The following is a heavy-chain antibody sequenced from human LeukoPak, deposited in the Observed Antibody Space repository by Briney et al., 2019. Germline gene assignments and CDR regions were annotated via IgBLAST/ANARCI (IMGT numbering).Heavy chain of an antibody. J-gene: IGHJ4*02. CDR2: INHSGST. Sequence: GSLRLSWAASGLTFSSYAMHWIRQPPGKGLEWIGEINHSGSTNYNPSLKSRVTISVDTSQNQFSLKLSSVTAADTAVFYCGRVGDYGDYFLDYWGQGTLVTVSS. V-gene: IGHV4-34*01. D-gene: IGHD4-17*01. CDR3: GRVGDYGDYFLDY. CDR1: GLTFSSYA.